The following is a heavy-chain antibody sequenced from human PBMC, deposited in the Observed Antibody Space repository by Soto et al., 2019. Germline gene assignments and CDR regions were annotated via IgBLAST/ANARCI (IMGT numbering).Heavy chain of an antibody. CDR3: ATGSSGSPDL. CDR1: GYTFTSYY. D-gene: IGHD1-26*01. V-gene: IGHV1-24*01. CDR2: FDPEDGET. J-gene: IGHJ4*02. Sequence: ASVKVSCKASGYTFTSYYMHWVRQAPGKGLEWMGGFDPEDGETIYAQKFQGRVTMTEDTSTDTAYMELSSLRSEDTAVYYCATGSSGSPDLWGQGTLVTVSS.